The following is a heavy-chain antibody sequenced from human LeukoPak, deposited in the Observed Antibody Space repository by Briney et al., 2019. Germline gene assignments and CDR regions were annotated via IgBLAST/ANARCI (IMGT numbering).Heavy chain of an antibody. CDR1: GGSISSSSYY. Sequence: SETLSLTCTVSGGSISSSSYYWGWIRQPPGKGLEWTGSIYYSGSTYYNPSLKSRVTISVDTSKNQLSLKLSSVTAADTAVYYCARDTTTLYNEPSLLDYWGQGTLVTVSS. CDR3: ARDTTTLYNEPSLLDY. CDR2: IYYSGST. D-gene: IGHD1-1*01. V-gene: IGHV4-39*07. J-gene: IGHJ4*02.